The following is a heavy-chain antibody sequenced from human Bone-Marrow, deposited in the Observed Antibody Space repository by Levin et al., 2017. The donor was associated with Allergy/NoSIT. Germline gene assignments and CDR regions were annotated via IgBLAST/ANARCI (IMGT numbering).Heavy chain of an antibody. D-gene: IGHD6-6*01. CDR3: ARAREYSSSSGGGYAFDI. CDR1: GGSISSGGYS. CDR2: IYHSGST. J-gene: IGHJ3*02. Sequence: SSETLSLTCAVSGGSISSGGYSWSWIRQPPGKGLEWIGYIYHSGSTYYNPSLKSRVTISVDRSRNQFSLKLNSVTAADTAVYYCARAREYSSSSGGGYAFDIWGQGTMVTVSS. V-gene: IGHV4-30-2*01.